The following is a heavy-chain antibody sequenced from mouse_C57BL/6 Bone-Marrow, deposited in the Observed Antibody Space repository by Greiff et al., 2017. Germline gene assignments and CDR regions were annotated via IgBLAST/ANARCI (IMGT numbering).Heavy chain of an antibody. CDR1: GYTFTDYE. J-gene: IGHJ2*01. Sequence: QVQLQQSGAELVRPGASVTLSCKASGYTFTDYEMHWVKPTPVHGLAWIGAIDPETGGTAYNQKFKGKAILTADKSSSTAYRELRSLTSEDSAVYYCTRKGIDFDYWGQGTTLTVSS. V-gene: IGHV1-15*01. CDR2: IDPETGGT. CDR3: TRKGIDFDY.